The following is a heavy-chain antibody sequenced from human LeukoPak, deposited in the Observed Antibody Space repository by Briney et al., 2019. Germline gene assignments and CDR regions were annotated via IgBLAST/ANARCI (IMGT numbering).Heavy chain of an antibody. Sequence: PSETLSLTCTVSGGSISSCGYYWSWIRQHPGKGLEWIGYIYYSGSTYYNPSLKSRVTISVDTPKNQFSLKLSSVTAADTAVYYCARDADYDILTGPGFGSVGFDPWGQGTLVTVSS. D-gene: IGHD3-9*01. CDR3: ARDADYDILTGPGFGSVGFDP. J-gene: IGHJ5*02. V-gene: IGHV4-31*03. CDR1: GGSISSCGYY. CDR2: IYYSGST.